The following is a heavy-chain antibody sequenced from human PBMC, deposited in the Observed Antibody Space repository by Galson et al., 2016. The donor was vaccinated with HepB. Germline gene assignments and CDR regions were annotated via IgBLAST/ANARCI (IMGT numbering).Heavy chain of an antibody. CDR3: AKEATATTGAKTKRVWYLDP. V-gene: IGHV3-48*02. CDR2: ISSGSSAI. CDR1: GFTFSGYN. Sequence: SLRLSCAASGFTFSGYNMDWVRQAPGKGLEWVSYISSGSSAIYYADSVKGRFTISRDDATNSLYLQMNSLRDGDTAVYYCAKEATATTGAKTKRVWYLDPWGRGTLVTVSS. J-gene: IGHJ2*01. D-gene: IGHD1-7*01.